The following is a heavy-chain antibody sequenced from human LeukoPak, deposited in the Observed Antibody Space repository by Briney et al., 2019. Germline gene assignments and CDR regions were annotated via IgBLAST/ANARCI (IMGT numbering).Heavy chain of an antibody. V-gene: IGHV3-23*01. Sequence: GGSLRLSCAASGFTFSSYAMTWVRQAPGKGLEWVSAIGDSGRNTYYADSVRGRFTISRDNSKNTLSLQMNSLRVEDTAIYYCAKDIQLSTWGLGTMVTVSS. CDR2: IGDSGRNT. D-gene: IGHD5-24*01. J-gene: IGHJ3*01. CDR1: GFTFSSYA. CDR3: AKDIQLST.